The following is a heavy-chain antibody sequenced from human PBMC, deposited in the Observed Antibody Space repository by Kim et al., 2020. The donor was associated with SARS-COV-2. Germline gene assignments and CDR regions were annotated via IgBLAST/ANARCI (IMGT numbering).Heavy chain of an antibody. V-gene: IGHV4-4*02. J-gene: IGHJ4*02. CDR2: IHHSGST. D-gene: IGHD3-16*02. Sequence: SETLSLTCTVSGASISGTNWWSWVRQSPGKGLEWIGEIHHSGSTKYNSSLKSRVTISVDVSKIQFYLRLDSVTAADTAMYYCAIYSYSWDLFDFWGQGTLVTVSS. CDR3: AIYSYSWDLFDF. CDR1: GASISGTNW.